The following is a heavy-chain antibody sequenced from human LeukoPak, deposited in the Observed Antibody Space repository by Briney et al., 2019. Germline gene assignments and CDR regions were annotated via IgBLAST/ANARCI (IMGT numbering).Heavy chain of an antibody. V-gene: IGHV3-23*01. D-gene: IGHD1-26*01. J-gene: IGHJ4*02. Sequence: PGGSLRLSCAASGFTFHNYVMTWVRQAPGKGLESFSSISDSAAMTYYADSVKGRFTVSRDNSNNRLYLQMSGLPAADTAVYYCAKDRSIGTYYTFDHWGQGTLVTVSS. CDR3: AKDRSIGTYYTFDH. CDR1: GFTFHNYV. CDR2: ISDSAAMT.